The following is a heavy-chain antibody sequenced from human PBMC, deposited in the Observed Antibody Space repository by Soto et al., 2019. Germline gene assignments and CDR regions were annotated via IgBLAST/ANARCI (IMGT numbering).Heavy chain of an antibody. CDR1: GNTVPNYA. D-gene: IGHD3-10*01. J-gene: IGHJ4*02. CDR3: ARESLWFGELLSYFDY. V-gene: IGHV1-3*01. Sequence: GASVKVSCKASGNTVPNYAIHWVRQATGQRLEWMGWINAGNGNTRYSQQFQGRVTITRDTSASTAYMELSSLRSEDTAVYYCARESLWFGELLSYFDYWGQGTLVTVSS. CDR2: INAGNGNT.